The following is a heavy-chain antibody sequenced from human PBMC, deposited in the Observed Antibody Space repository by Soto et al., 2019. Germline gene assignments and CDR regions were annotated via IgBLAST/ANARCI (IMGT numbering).Heavy chain of an antibody. V-gene: IGHV3-23*01. CDR3: ASFGYYDYIWGSYPSPFFQH. Sequence: EVQLLESGGGLVQPGGSLRLSCAASGFTFSSYAMSWVRQAPGKGLEWVSAISGSGGSTYYADSVKGRFTISSDNSKNSLYLQKNSVRAEDTAVYYCASFGYYDYIWGSYPSPFFQHWGQGTLVTVSS. CDR2: ISGSGGST. J-gene: IGHJ1*01. D-gene: IGHD3-16*02. CDR1: GFTFSSYA.